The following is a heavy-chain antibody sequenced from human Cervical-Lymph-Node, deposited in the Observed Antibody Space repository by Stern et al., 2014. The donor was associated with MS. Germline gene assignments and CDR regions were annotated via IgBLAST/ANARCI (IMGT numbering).Heavy chain of an antibody. CDR3: AREPTSPYYDFWSGYYTPGSDY. CDR1: GYTFTGYY. V-gene: IGHV1-2*06. Sequence: QLVQSGAEVKKPGASVKVSCKASGYTFTGYYMHWVRQAPGQGLEWMGRINPNSGGTNYAQKFQGRVTMTRDTSISTAYMELSRLRSDDTAVYYCAREPTSPYYDFWSGYYTPGSDYWGQGTLVTVSS. J-gene: IGHJ4*02. D-gene: IGHD3-3*01. CDR2: INPNSGGT.